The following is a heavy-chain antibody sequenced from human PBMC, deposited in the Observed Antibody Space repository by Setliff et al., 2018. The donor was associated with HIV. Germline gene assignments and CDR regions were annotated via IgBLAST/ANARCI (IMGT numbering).Heavy chain of an antibody. J-gene: IGHJ6*03. D-gene: IGHD3-9*01. Sequence: GGSLRLSCAASGFSFGSYGLHWVRQAPGKGLEWVSSISPYSDMRDYMDSVKGRFIISRDNAMNSLYLEMNSLTIDDTAFYYCAKGGTMTGRDHYYMDVWGKGTTVTVSS. CDR2: ISPYSDMR. V-gene: IGHV3-9*01. CDR1: GFSFGSYG. CDR3: AKGGTMTGRDHYYMDV.